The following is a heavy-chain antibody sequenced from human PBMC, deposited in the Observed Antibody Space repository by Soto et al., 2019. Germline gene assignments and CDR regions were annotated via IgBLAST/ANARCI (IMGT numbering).Heavy chain of an antibody. V-gene: IGHV3-23*01. Sequence: GGSLSLSCAASGFTFSSYAMGWVRQGPGKGLEWVAVVSIGGSTHYADSVRGRFTISRDNSKNTLSLQMNSLTAEDTAVYFCAKRRGAGGHFDYWGQGALVTSPQ. D-gene: IGHD2-15*01. J-gene: IGHJ4*02. CDR3: AKRRGAGGHFDY. CDR2: VSIGGST. CDR1: GFTFSSYA.